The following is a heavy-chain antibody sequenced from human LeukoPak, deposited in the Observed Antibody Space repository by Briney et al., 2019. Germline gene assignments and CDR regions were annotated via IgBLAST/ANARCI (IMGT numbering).Heavy chain of an antibody. D-gene: IGHD5-12*01. J-gene: IGHJ6*03. CDR2: IYYTGST. CDR3: ARTTEGYAGGPGYSYYYYMDV. CDR1: GGSISGYY. Sequence: SETLSLTCTVSGGSISGYYWNWIRQPPGKGLEWIGYIYYTGSTNYNPSLKSRVTISVDTSKNQVSLKLRSVTAADTAVYYCARTTEGYAGGPGYSYYYYMDVWGKGTTVTISS. V-gene: IGHV4-59*01.